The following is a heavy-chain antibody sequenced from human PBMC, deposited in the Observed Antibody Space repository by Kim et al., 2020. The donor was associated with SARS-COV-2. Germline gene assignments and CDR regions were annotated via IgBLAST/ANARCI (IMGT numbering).Heavy chain of an antibody. CDR2: IIPIFGTA. Sequence: SVKVSCKASGGTFSSYAISWVRQAPGQGLEWMGGIIPIFGTANYAQKFQGRVTITADESTSTAYMELSSLRSEDTAVYYCASQITYYYDSSVWFDPWGQGTLVTVSS. CDR1: GGTFSSYA. D-gene: IGHD3-22*01. J-gene: IGHJ5*02. V-gene: IGHV1-69*13. CDR3: ASQITYYYDSSVWFDP.